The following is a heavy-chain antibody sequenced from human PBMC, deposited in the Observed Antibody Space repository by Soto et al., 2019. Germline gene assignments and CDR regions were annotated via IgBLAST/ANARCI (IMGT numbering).Heavy chain of an antibody. Sequence: PXAGLRLTCAACGFSFSSYEMNWVRQAPGKGLEWVSYISSSGSTIYYADSVKGRFTISRDNAKNSLYLQMNSLRAEDTAVSYCARGTGSTFDPCGQRTLVTVPS. V-gene: IGHV3-48*03. CDR2: ISSSGSTI. J-gene: IGHJ5*02. CDR3: ARGTGSTFDP. CDR1: GFSFSSYE. D-gene: IGHD2-2*01.